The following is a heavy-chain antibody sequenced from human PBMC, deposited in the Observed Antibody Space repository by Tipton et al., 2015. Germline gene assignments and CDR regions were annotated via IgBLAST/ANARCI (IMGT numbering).Heavy chain of an antibody. D-gene: IGHD3-10*01. J-gene: IGHJ6*02. CDR3: ARGHYVSRMDV. V-gene: IGHV4-4*02. CDR1: GGSISSGHW. CDR2: IYHTGST. Sequence: TLSLTCAVSGGSISSGHWWSWVRQPPGKGLEWIGEIYHTGSTNYNPSLKSRVTMSVDTSKKQFSLKLSSVTAADTAVYYCARGHYVSRMDVWGQGTTVTVSS.